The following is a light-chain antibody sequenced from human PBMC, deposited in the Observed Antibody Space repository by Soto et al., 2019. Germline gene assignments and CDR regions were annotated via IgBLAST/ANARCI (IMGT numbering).Light chain of an antibody. CDR3: MQALQTPRT. J-gene: IGKJ2*01. CDR2: LGS. CDR1: QSLLHSNGYNY. V-gene: IGKV2-28*01. Sequence: DIVMTQSPLSLPVTPGEPASISCRSSQSLLHSNGYNYLDWYLQKPGQSPQLLIYLGSNRASGVPDRFSGSGSGTEFALKIRRVEAEDVGVYYCMQALQTPRTFGQGTKLEIK.